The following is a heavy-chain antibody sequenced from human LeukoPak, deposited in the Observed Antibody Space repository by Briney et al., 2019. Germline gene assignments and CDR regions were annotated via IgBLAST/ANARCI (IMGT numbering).Heavy chain of an antibody. Sequence: SETLSLTCTVSGVSISSSSYYWGWIRQPPGKGLEWIGSIYYSGSTNYNPSLKSQVTISVDKSKNQFSLKLSSVTAADTAVYYCARELEVYEDAFDIWGQGTMVTVSS. CDR2: IYYSGST. D-gene: IGHD2-8*02. CDR3: ARELEVYEDAFDI. V-gene: IGHV4-39*07. J-gene: IGHJ3*02. CDR1: GVSISSSSYY.